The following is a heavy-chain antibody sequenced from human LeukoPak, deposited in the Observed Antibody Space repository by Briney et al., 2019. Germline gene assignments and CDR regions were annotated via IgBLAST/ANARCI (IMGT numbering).Heavy chain of an antibody. J-gene: IGHJ6*03. Sequence: PGGALRLSCAASGFTFSSYWMSWVRQAPGKGLEWVAHIKQDGSEKYYVDSVKGRFTISRDNAKNSLYLQMNSLRAEDTAVYYCARVEQLVRYYYYYYYMDVWGKGTTVTVSS. CDR1: GFTFSSYW. CDR2: IKQDGSEK. V-gene: IGHV3-7*01. D-gene: IGHD6-13*01. CDR3: ARVEQLVRYYYYYYYMDV.